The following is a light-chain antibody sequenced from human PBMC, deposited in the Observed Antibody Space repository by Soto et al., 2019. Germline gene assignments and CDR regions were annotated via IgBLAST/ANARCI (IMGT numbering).Light chain of an antibody. CDR3: QQLNSYPLT. V-gene: IGKV1-9*01. Sequence: IQLTQSPSSLSASLGDRVTITFLASQGISSYLTWYQQKPGKAPKLLIYAASTLQSGVPSRFSGSGSGTEFTLTISSLQPEDFATYHCQQLNSYPLTFGGGTKVDIK. J-gene: IGKJ4*01. CDR2: AAS. CDR1: QGISSY.